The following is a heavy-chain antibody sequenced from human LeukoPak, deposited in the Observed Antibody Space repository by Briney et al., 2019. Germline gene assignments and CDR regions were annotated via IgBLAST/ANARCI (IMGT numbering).Heavy chain of an antibody. Sequence: GASVKVSCKASGDTFSSYAISWVRQAPGQGLEWMGGIIPIFGTANYAQKFQGRVTITADESTSTAYMELSSLRSEDTAMYYCARSERLSLNWFDPWGQGTLVTVSS. CDR1: GDTFSSYA. CDR3: ARSERLSLNWFDP. D-gene: IGHD3-16*01. CDR2: IIPIFGTA. J-gene: IGHJ5*02. V-gene: IGHV1-69*13.